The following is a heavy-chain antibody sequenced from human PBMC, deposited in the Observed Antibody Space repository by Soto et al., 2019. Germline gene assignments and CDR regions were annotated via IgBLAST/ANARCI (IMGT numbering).Heavy chain of an antibody. CDR3: ARGRAARRGLDLRILTFDY. V-gene: IGHV3-33*01. CDR1: GFTFSSYG. Sequence: PGGSLRLSCAASGFTFSSYGMHWVRQAPGKGLEWVAVIWYDGSNKYYADSVKGRFTISRDNSKNTLYLQMNSLRAEDTAVYYCARGRAARRGLDLRILTFDYWGQGTLVTVSS. D-gene: IGHD6-6*01. J-gene: IGHJ4*02. CDR2: IWYDGSNK.